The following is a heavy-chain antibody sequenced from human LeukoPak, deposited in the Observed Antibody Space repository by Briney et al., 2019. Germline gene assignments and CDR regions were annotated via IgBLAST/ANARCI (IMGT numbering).Heavy chain of an antibody. Sequence: QTLSLTCAISGDSLSDNNVACSSIRQSPSRGLEWLGRTYYRPKFNTDYAVSVKSRIAINSVTSKNQFSLQLNSVTPEDTGVYYCARGSHSSLDYWGQGTLVTVSS. V-gene: IGHV6-1*01. CDR3: ARGSHSSLDY. CDR2: TYYRPKFNT. D-gene: IGHD3-10*01. J-gene: IGHJ4*02. CDR1: GDSLSDNNVA.